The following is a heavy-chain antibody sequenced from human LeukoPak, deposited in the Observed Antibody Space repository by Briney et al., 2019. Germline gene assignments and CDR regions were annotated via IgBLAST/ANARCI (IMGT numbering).Heavy chain of an antibody. CDR2: IYSGGST. CDR1: GFTFSSYG. J-gene: IGHJ4*02. Sequence: GVSLRLSCAASGFTFSSYGISWVRQAPGEGLEWVSVIYSGGSTYYADSVKGRFTISRDNSKNTLYLQMNSLRAEDTAVYYCARDGVGYCSGGSCYGGWGQGALVTVSS. CDR3: ARDGVGYCSGGSCYGG. D-gene: IGHD2-15*01. V-gene: IGHV3-66*01.